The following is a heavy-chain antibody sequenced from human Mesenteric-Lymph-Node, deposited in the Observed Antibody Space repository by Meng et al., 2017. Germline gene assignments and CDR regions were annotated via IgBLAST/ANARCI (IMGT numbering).Heavy chain of an antibody. J-gene: IGHJ4*01. CDR3: ARVDSSGYFLDY. D-gene: IGHD3-22*01. CDR1: GGSISSGGHS. CDR2: IYYSGST. V-gene: IGHV4-31*01. Sequence: QVQLQESGPGLVKPSQTLSLTCTVSGGSISSGGHSWSWIRQHPGKGLEWIAYIYYSGSTYYNPSLKSQVILSVDTSKNQFSLKLSSVTAADTAVYYCARVDSSGYFLDYWGQGTLVTVSS.